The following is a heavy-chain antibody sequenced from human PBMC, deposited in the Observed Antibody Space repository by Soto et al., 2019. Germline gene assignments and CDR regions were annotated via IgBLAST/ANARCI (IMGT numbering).Heavy chain of an antibody. J-gene: IGHJ6*02. D-gene: IGHD3-22*01. CDR1: GGFFIGYY. V-gene: IGHV4-34*01. CDR3: AIGLPYYYDSSGYPPQADGMDV. Sequence: SETLSLTCAVYGGFFIGYYWSWIRQPPWKGLEWIGEINHSGSTNYNPSLKSRVTISVDTSKNQFSLKLSSVTAADTAVYYCAIGLPYYYDSSGYPPQADGMDVWGQGTTVTVSS. CDR2: INHSGST.